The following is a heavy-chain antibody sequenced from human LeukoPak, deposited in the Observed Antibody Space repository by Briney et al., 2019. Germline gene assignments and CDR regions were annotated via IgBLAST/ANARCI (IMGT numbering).Heavy chain of an antibody. D-gene: IGHD2-15*01. V-gene: IGHV3-23*01. J-gene: IGHJ4*02. CDR1: GFTFPSYV. CDR3: ARYCGAASCYSGFDY. CDR2: ISGDGGT. Sequence: PGGTLRLSCAASGFTFPSYVMSWVRQAPGKGPQWVSAISGDGGTYYAGAVRGGFTISRDNSKNTLYLQMGSLGGEDTALYYCARYCGAASCYSGFDYWGQGTLVTVAS.